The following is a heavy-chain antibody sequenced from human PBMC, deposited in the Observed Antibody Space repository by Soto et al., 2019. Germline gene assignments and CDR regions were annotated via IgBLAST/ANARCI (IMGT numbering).Heavy chain of an antibody. V-gene: IGHV1-18*04. D-gene: IGHD2-2*01. CDR3: AREGYCSSTSCYSAFDY. CDR2: ISAYNGNT. CDR1: GYTFISYG. Sequence: ASVKVSCKASGYTFISYGISSVRQAPGQGLEWMGWISAYNGNTNYAQKLQGRVTMTTDTSTSTAYMELRSLRSDDTAVYYCAREGYCSSTSCYSAFDYWGLGTLVTVSS. J-gene: IGHJ4*02.